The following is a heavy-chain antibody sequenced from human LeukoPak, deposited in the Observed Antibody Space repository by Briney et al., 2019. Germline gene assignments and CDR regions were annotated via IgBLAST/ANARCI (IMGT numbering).Heavy chain of an antibody. Sequence: GGSLRLSCVASGFTFSNYAMSWVRQAPGKELEWVSAISDDGGATYHADSVKGRFTISRHNSKNTLYLQMNSLRAEDTAVYYCAKRYCTGGSCCPDYWGQGTLVTVSS. CDR2: ISDDGGAT. V-gene: IGHV3-23*01. D-gene: IGHD2-15*01. J-gene: IGHJ4*02. CDR3: AKRYCTGGSCCPDY. CDR1: GFTFSNYA.